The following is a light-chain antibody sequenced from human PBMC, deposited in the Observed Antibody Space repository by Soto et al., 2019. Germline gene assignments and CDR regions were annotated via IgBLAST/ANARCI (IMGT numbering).Light chain of an antibody. J-gene: IGKJ3*01. Sequence: EIVLTQSPGTLSLSPGERATLSCRASQTVATNYVAWYQQRPGQAPKLLIYAASNRAAGIPDRFSGSASGADFTLPISRLDPEDFAVYYCQQHASSPFTFGPGTRVDIK. CDR2: AAS. CDR1: QTVATNY. V-gene: IGKV3-20*01. CDR3: QQHASSPFT.